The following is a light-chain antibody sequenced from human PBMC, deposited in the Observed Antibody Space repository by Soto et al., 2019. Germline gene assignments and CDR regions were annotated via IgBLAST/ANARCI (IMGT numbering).Light chain of an antibody. J-gene: IGKJ1*01. Sequence: ELVLTQAPATLSVSPGERATLSCRASQSVSTNLAWYQQKPRQAPRLLIYGASTRATGIPARFSGSGSGTEFTLTISSLQSEDFEVSYCYQYDKWPPRTFGQGTKVDNK. CDR2: GAS. V-gene: IGKV3-15*01. CDR1: QSVSTN. CDR3: YQYDKWPPRT.